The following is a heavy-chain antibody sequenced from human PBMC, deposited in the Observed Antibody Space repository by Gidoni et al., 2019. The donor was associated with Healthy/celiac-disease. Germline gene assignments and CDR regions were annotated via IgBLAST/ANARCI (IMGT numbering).Heavy chain of an antibody. V-gene: IGHV3-23*01. D-gene: IGHD4-4*01. CDR3: AKEEIYSRYFDY. Sequence: EVQLLESGGGLVQPGGSLRLSCAASGFTFSSYAISWVRQAPGKGLGWVSAISGSGGSTYYADSVKGRFTISRDNSKNTLYLQMNSLRAEDTAVYYCAKEEIYSRYFDYWGQGTLVTVSS. CDR1: GFTFSSYA. J-gene: IGHJ4*02. CDR2: ISGSGGST.